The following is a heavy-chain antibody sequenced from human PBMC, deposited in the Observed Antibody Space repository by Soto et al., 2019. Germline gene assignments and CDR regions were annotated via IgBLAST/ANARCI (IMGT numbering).Heavy chain of an antibody. Sequence: QVQLVESGGGVVQPGRSLRLSCAASGFTFSDYTMHWVRQAPGKELEWVALMSSDGGNTHYTDSVKGRFTISRDNSKNTLYLQIDSLRPEDTTVYYCARHDGDGYYYFDFWGQGTLVTVSS. CDR3: ARHDGDGYYYFDF. D-gene: IGHD5-12*01. CDR1: GFTFSDYT. CDR2: MSSDGGNT. J-gene: IGHJ4*02. V-gene: IGHV3-30-3*01.